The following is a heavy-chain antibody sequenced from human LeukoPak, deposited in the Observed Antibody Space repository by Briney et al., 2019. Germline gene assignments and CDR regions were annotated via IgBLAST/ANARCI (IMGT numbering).Heavy chain of an antibody. D-gene: IGHD5-18*01. CDR1: GFTFDDYG. J-gene: IGHJ4*02. V-gene: IGHV3-20*04. Sequence: GGSLRLSCAASGFTFDDYGMSWVRHAPGKGLEWVSGINWNGGSTGYADSVKGRFTISRDNAKNSLYLQMNSLRAEDTALYYCARSSGYSYGYYFDYWGQGTLVTVSS. CDR3: ARSSGYSYGYYFDY. CDR2: INWNGGST.